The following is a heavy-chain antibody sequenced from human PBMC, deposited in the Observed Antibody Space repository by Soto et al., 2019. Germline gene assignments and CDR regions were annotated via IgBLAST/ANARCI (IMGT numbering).Heavy chain of an antibody. CDR3: ARDDKDEHGADRGGFGC. V-gene: IGHV3-33*01. Sequence: QVHLVESGGGVVQPGTSLRLSCAASGFSFSIFGMHWVRQAPGKGLEWVAGIWYDGSNKYYADSVKGRFSISRDNSKNTLYLQMNSLRAEDTAVYYCARDDKDEHGADRGGFGCWGQGTLVTVSS. CDR1: GFSFSIFG. CDR2: IWYDGSNK. D-gene: IGHD2-8*01. J-gene: IGHJ4*02.